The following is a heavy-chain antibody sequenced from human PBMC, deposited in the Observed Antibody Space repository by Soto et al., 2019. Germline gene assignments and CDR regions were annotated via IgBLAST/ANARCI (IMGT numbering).Heavy chain of an antibody. V-gene: IGHV3-23*01. J-gene: IGHJ4*02. D-gene: IGHD3-3*01. Sequence: GGSLRLSCAASGFTFSSYAMSWVRQAPGKGLEWVSAISGSGGSTYYADSVKGRFTISRDNSKNTLYLQMNSLRAEDTAVYYCAKSHEFGVVILYYFDYWGQGTLVTAPQ. CDR2: ISGSGGST. CDR1: GFTFSSYA. CDR3: AKSHEFGVVILYYFDY.